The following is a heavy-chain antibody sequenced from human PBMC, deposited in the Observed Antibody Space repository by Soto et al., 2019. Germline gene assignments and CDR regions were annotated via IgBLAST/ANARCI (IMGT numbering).Heavy chain of an antibody. CDR3: VRDGLDYYDTERLYFDN. CDR2: ISSSAVYI. J-gene: IGHJ4*02. V-gene: IGHV3-21*01. CDR1: GFNFITYS. Sequence: EVQLAESGGGPVRPGGSLKLSCAASGFNFITYSLSWVRQAPGKGLEWVASISSSAVYIDYADSVKGRFTISRDNANNSLYLQMNSLRAEDTATYYCVRDGLDYYDTERLYFDNWGQGTLVTVSS. D-gene: IGHD3-22*01.